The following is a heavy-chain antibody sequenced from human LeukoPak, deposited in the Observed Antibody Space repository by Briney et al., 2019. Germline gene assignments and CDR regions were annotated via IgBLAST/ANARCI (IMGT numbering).Heavy chain of an antibody. Sequence: SQTLSLTCAISGDSVSSNSAAWNWIRQSPSRGLEWLGRTYYRSKWYNDYAVSVKSRITINPDTYKNQFSLQLNSVTPEDTAVYYCERDKIEMDTFMDYYSGMDVWGKGPTVTVPS. CDR3: ERDKIEMDTFMDYYSGMDV. CDR1: GDSVSSNSAA. D-gene: IGHD5-24*01. J-gene: IGHJ6*04. CDR2: TYYRSKWYN. V-gene: IGHV6-1*01.